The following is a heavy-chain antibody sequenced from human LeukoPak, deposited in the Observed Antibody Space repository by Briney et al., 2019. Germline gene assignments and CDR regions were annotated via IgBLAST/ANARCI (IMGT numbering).Heavy chain of an antibody. CDR1: GGSISSGDYY. Sequence: SQTLSLTCTVSGGSISSGDYYWSWIRQPPGKGLEWIGYIYYSGSTYYNPSLKSRVTISVDTSKNQFSLKLSSVTAADTAAYYCARESVRRRRGYYYYGMDVWGKGTTVTVSS. J-gene: IGHJ6*04. CDR2: IYYSGST. V-gene: IGHV4-30-4*01. CDR3: ARESVRRRRGYYYYGMDV. D-gene: IGHD4-17*01.